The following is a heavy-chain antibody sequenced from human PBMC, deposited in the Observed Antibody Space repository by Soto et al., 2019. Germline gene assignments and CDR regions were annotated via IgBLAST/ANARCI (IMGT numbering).Heavy chain of an antibody. CDR1: GFTFSSYS. Sequence: GGSLRLSCAASGFTFSSYSMNWVRQAPGKGLEWVSYISSSSSTIYYADSVKGRFTISRDNAKNSLYLQMNSLRDEDTAVYYCARDPYYYDSSGYFGDAFDIWGQGTMVTVSS. V-gene: IGHV3-48*02. CDR2: ISSSSSTI. CDR3: ARDPYYYDSSGYFGDAFDI. J-gene: IGHJ3*02. D-gene: IGHD3-22*01.